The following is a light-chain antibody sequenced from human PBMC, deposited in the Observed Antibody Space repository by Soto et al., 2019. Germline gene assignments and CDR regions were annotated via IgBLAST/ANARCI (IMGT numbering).Light chain of an antibody. CDR3: QSYDSSLSSSGV. Sequence: QSVLTQPPSVSGAPGQRVTISCTGGSSNIGAGFDVHWYQQLPGTAPKLLIYANNMRPSGVPDRFSASKSGTSASLAITGLQADDEADYYCQSYDSSLSSSGVFGGGTKLTVL. CDR1: SSNIGAGFD. J-gene: IGLJ2*01. CDR2: ANN. V-gene: IGLV1-40*01.